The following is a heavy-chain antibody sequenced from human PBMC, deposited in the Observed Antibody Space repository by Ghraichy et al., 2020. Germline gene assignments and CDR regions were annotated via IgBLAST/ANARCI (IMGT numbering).Heavy chain of an antibody. D-gene: IGHD2/OR15-2a*01. V-gene: IGHV4-39*01. CDR1: GDSISSMSYY. CDR2: MHYCGGSCYYTGNT. J-gene: IGHJ4*02. Sequence: SQTLSLTCTVSGDSISSMSYYLGWIRQPTGKGLEWIGTMHYCGGSCYYTGNTYYNPSLKSRVTLSVDTSKNQFSLSLSSVTAADTAVYYCARLEYVSFWGQGTLVTVSS. CDR3: ARLEYVSF.